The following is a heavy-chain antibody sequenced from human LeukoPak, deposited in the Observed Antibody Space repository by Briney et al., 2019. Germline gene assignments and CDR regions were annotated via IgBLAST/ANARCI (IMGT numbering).Heavy chain of an antibody. J-gene: IGHJ4*02. D-gene: IGHD2-2*01. Sequence: PSQTLSLTCTVSGGSISSGSYYWSWIRQPAGKGLEWIGRIYTSGSTNYNPSLKSRVTISVDTSKNQFSLKLSSVTATDTAVYYCARGPGRRGDQWGQGTLVTVSS. CDR3: ARGPGRRGDQ. V-gene: IGHV4-61*02. CDR2: IYTSGST. CDR1: GGSISSGSYY.